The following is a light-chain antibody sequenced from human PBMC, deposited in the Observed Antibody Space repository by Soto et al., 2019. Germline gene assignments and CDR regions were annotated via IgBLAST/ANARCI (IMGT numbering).Light chain of an antibody. CDR1: QNINSN. CDR2: GAS. Sequence: EIVMTQSPATLSVSPGERATLSCRASQNINSNLTWYQHKPGQAPRLLIYGASTRATGIPARFSGSGSGTEFTLTISSLQSEDFAVYYCQPYNNWPPLFTFGPGTKVDIK. V-gene: IGKV3-15*01. J-gene: IGKJ3*01. CDR3: QPYNNWPPLFT.